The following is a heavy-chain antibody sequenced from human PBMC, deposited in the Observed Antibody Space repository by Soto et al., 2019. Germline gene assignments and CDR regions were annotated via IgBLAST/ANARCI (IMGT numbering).Heavy chain of an antibody. CDR3: ARDKVWGGFDV. V-gene: IGHV1-18*01. D-gene: IGHD3-3*01. CDR1: GYSFSNYN. CDR2: ISGYNGNT. J-gene: IGHJ6*02. Sequence: GASVKVSCKSSGYSFSNYNFCWVRQAPGQGLEWLGWISGYNGNTNYAQKLQGRVTMTTDSFTSTAYMELRSLRSDDTAVYYCARDKVWGGFDVWGQGTTDTVSS.